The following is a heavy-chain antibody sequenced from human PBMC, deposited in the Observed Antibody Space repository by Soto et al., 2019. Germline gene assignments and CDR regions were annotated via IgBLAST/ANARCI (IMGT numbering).Heavy chain of an antibody. CDR2: IKQDGSEK. CDR3: ARSGSRGLFDY. J-gene: IGHJ4*02. Sequence: PGGSLRLSCAASGFTFSSYWMSWVRQAPGKGLEWVANIKQDGSEKYYVDSVKGRFTISRDNAENSLYLQMNSLRAEDTAVYYCARSGSRGLFDYWGQGTLVTVSS. V-gene: IGHV3-7*01. D-gene: IGHD3-10*01. CDR1: GFTFSSYW.